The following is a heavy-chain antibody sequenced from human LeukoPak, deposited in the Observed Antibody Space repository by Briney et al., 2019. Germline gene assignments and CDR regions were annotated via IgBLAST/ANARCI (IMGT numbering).Heavy chain of an antibody. J-gene: IGHJ4*02. CDR1: GFTFSSFV. D-gene: IGHD6-13*01. CDR2: IWYDETNK. CDR3: ARDSSWYDY. V-gene: IGHV3-33*01. Sequence: GRSLRLSCAASGFTFSSFVMHWVRQAPGKGLEWVAIIWYDETNKYYADSVKGRFTISRDNSKNTLYLQMNSLRAEDTAVYYCARDSSWYDYWGQGTLVTVSS.